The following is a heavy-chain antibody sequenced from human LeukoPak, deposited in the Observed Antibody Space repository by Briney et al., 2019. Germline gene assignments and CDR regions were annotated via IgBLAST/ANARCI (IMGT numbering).Heavy chain of an antibody. Sequence: GGSLSLSCAATGFTFSSYAMSWVRQAPGKGLEWVSAISGSGGSAYYADSVKGRFTISRDNSKNTLYLQMNSLRAEDTAVYYCAKSPNDYGDYGWGQGTLVTVSS. CDR3: AKSPNDYGDYG. CDR1: GFTFSSYA. D-gene: IGHD4-17*01. V-gene: IGHV3-23*01. J-gene: IGHJ4*02. CDR2: ISGSGGSA.